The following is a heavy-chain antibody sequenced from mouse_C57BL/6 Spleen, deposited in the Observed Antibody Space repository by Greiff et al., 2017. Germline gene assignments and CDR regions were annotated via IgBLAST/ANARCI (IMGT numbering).Heavy chain of an antibody. CDR1: GYTFTSYW. J-gene: IGHJ3*01. V-gene: IGHV1-69*01. D-gene: IGHD2-3*01. Sequence: QVQLQQPGAELVMPGASVKLSCKASGYTFTSYWMHWVKQRPGQGLEWIGEIDPSDSYTNYNQKFKGQFTLTVDKSSSTAYMQLSSLTSEDSAVYYCARYDDYCPFAYWGQGTLVTVSA. CDR2: IDPSDSYT. CDR3: ARYDDYCPFAY.